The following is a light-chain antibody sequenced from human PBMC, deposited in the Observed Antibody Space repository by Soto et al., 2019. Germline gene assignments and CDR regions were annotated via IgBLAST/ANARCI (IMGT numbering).Light chain of an antibody. CDR1: QSVSSN. Sequence: EIVMTQSPATLSVSPGERATLSCRASQSVSSNLAWYQQKPGQAPRLLIYGASTSATGIPARFSGSGSGTEFTLTISSLQYEDFAVYYCQQYNNWPRTVGQGTKVEI. CDR3: QQYNNWPRT. J-gene: IGKJ1*01. CDR2: GAS. V-gene: IGKV3-15*01.